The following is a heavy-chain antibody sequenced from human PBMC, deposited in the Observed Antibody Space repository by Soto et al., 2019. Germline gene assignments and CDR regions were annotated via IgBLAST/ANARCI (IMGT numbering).Heavy chain of an antibody. J-gene: IGHJ4*02. Sequence: GGSLRLSCAASGFTFSSYAMTWVRQAPGKGLEWVSAITAGGGSTYYADSVKGRFTISRDNSKNTLYLQMNSLRAEDTAVYFCAKGCYYDSSGYYVRRYFDYWGQGTLVTVSS. CDR3: AKGCYYDSSGYYVRRYFDY. D-gene: IGHD3-22*01. CDR1: GFTFSSYA. V-gene: IGHV3-23*01. CDR2: ITAGGGST.